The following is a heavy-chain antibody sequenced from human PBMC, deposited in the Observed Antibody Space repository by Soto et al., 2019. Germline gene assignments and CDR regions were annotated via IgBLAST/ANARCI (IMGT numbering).Heavy chain of an antibody. CDR1: GFTFSSYA. CDR3: AKDKVVASTTTKYYFDY. V-gene: IGHV3-23*01. D-gene: IGHD2-15*01. J-gene: IGHJ4*02. Sequence: GSLRLSCAASGFTFSSYAMSWVRQAPGKGLEWVSAISGSGGITYYADSAKGRLTICRDNSKKPVXPQRNSLXAGDTAVYYCAKDKVVASTTTKYYFDYWGQGTLVTVSS. CDR2: ISGSGGIT.